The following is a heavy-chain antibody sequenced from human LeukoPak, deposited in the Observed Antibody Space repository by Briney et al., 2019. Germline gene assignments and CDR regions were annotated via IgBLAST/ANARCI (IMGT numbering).Heavy chain of an antibody. CDR2: IKSDGSST. D-gene: IGHD2-21*02. J-gene: IGHJ6*02. CDR3: ARDGQAYCGGDCYSPYYGMDV. Sequence: GGSLRLSCAASEFTFSKYWMHWVRQAPGKGLVWVSRIKSDGSSTNYADSVKGRFTISRDNAKNTLYLQMNSLRAEDTAVYYCARDGQAYCGGDCYSPYYGMDVWGQGTTVTVSS. V-gene: IGHV3-74*01. CDR1: EFTFSKYW.